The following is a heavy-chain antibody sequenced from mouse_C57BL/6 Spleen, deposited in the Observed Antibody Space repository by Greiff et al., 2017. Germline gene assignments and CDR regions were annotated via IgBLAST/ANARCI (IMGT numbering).Heavy chain of an antibody. D-gene: IGHD5-5*01. CDR3: TRGDYLY. J-gene: IGHJ2*01. CDR1: GYTFTDYE. CDR2: IDPETGGT. V-gene: IGHV1-15*01. Sequence: VQRVESGAELVRPGASVTLSCKASGYTFTDYEMHWVKQTPVHGLEWIGAIDPETGGTAYNQKFKGKAILTADKSSSTAYMELRSLTSEDSAVYYCTRGDYLYWGQGTTLTGSS.